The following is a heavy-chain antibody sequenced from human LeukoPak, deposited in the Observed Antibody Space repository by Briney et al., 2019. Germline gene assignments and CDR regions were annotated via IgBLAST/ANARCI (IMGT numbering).Heavy chain of an antibody. CDR2: INEEGTDS. J-gene: IGHJ4*02. V-gene: IGHV3-74*03. CDR3: VRARGSSGWSFNAAY. D-gene: IGHD6-19*01. Sequence: GGSLRLSCTASGFTFSGHWIHWVRQAPGMGLVWVSRINEEGTDSMYAESVKGRFTISRDNAKNTVHLQMNSLRAEDTAVYHCVRARGSSGWSFNAAYWGQGTLVTVSS. CDR1: GFTFSGHW.